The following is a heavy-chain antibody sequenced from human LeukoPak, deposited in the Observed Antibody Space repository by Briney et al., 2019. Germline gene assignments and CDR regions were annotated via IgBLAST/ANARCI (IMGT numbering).Heavy chain of an antibody. V-gene: IGHV3-7*01. Sequence: GGSLRLSCTASGFTFSSYWMSWVRQAPGEGLEWVANINQDASEKYYVDSVKGRFTISRDNAKNSLYLQMNSLRAEDTAVYYCARGRRVPAAMGNWFNPWGQGTLVTVSS. CDR3: ARGRRVPAAMGNWFNP. J-gene: IGHJ5*02. CDR2: INQDASEK. CDR1: GFTFSSYW. D-gene: IGHD2-2*01.